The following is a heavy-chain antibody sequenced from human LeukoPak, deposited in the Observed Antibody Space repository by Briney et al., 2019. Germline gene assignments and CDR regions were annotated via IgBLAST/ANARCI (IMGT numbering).Heavy chain of an antibody. D-gene: IGHD5-12*01. J-gene: IGHJ4*02. CDR3: ARDRRSGYDFYYFDY. CDR1: GLTFSTYW. CDR2: INHDGSER. V-gene: IGHV3-7*01. Sequence: PGGSLRLSCAASGLTFSTYWMTWVRQAPGKGLEWVANINHDGSERYCVDSVRGRFTISRDNAKNSLYLQMNSLRAADTAVYYCARDRRSGYDFYYFDYWGQGTLVTVSS.